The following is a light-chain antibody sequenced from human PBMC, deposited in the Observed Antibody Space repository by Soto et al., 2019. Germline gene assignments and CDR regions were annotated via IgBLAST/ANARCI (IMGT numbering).Light chain of an antibody. CDR1: YSNIGSNA. Sequence: QSALTQAPSTSGTPGQTVTISCSGVYSNIGSNAVTWYRQVPGSAPKLLIYANNQRPAGVPDRFSGSKSGASASLAISGLQSDDEADFYCAAWDASLNVVVFGGGTKLTVL. V-gene: IGLV1-44*01. CDR3: AAWDASLNVVV. CDR2: ANN. J-gene: IGLJ2*01.